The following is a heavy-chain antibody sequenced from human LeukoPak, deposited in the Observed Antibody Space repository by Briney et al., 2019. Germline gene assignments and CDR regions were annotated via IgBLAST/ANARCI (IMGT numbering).Heavy chain of an antibody. CDR3: ARDSAVVVVPANEAWFDP. CDR2: ISSSSSYI. Sequence: GGSLRLSCAASGFTFSSYSMNWVRHAPGKGLEWVSSISSSSSYIYYADSVKGRFTISRDNAKNSLYLQMNSLRAEDTAVYYCARDSAVVVVPANEAWFDPWGQGTLVTVSS. D-gene: IGHD2-2*01. J-gene: IGHJ5*02. CDR1: GFTFSSYS. V-gene: IGHV3-21*01.